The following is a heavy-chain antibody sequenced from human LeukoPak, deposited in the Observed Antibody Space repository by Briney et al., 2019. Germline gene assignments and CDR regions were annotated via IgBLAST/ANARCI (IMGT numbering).Heavy chain of an antibody. J-gene: IGHJ4*02. Sequence: GGSLRLSCAASGFTFSSYWMSWVRQAPGKGLEWVANIKQDGSEKYYVDSVKGRFTISRDNAKNSLYLQMYSLRAEDTAVYYCARAPTLVATANYDYWGQGTLVTVSS. D-gene: IGHD5-12*01. V-gene: IGHV3-7*01. CDR1: GFTFSSYW. CDR3: ARAPTLVATANYDY. CDR2: IKQDGSEK.